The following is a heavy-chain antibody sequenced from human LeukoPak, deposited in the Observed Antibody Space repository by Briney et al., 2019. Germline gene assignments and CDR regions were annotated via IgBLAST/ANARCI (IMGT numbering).Heavy chain of an antibody. Sequence: GGSLRLSCAASGFTVSSNCMSWVRQAPGKGLEWVSFIYSGGSTYYEDSVKGRFTISRDNSKNTLYLQMNSLTDEDTGVYYCARGGGSGRYGLPFDSWGQGTLVTVSS. CDR3: ARGGGSGRYGLPFDS. V-gene: IGHV3-66*01. D-gene: IGHD6-13*01. J-gene: IGHJ4*02. CDR2: IYSGGST. CDR1: GFTVSSNC.